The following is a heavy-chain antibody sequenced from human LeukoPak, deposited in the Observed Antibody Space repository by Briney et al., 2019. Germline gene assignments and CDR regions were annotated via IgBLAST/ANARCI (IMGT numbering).Heavy chain of an antibody. CDR2: IYYSGST. CDR3: AGQLANLAMDV. CDR1: GGSISSYY. Sequence: SETLSLTCTVSGGSISSYYWSRIRQPPGKGLEWIGYIYYSGSTNYNPSLKSRVTISVDTSKNQFSLKLSSVTAADTAVYYCAGQLANLAMDVWGQGTTVTVSS. J-gene: IGHJ6*02. V-gene: IGHV4-59*08.